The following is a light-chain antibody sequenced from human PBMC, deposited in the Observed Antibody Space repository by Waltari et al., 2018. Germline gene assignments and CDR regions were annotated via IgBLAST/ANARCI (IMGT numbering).Light chain of an antibody. CDR3: QQYYSYPLT. CDR1: QGISSY. CDR2: AAA. J-gene: IGKJ4*01. V-gene: IGKV1-8*01. Sequence: AIRITQSPSSLSASTGDRFTITCRASQGISSYLAWYQQKPGKAPKLLIYAAATLQSGVPSRFSGSGSGTDFTLTISCLQSEDFATYYCQQYYSYPLTFGGGTKVEIK.